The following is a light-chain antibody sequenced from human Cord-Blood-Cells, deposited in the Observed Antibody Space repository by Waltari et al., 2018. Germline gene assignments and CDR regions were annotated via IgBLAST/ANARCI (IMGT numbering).Light chain of an antibody. CDR2: DVS. CDR3: SSYTSSSTSWV. Sequence: QSALTQPASVSGSPGQSITISCTATSSDVGGYNYVSWYQQHPGKAPKLIIYDVSNRPSGVSNRFSGSKSGNTASMTISGLQAEDEADYYCSSYTSSSTSWVFGGGTKLTVL. J-gene: IGLJ3*02. CDR1: SSDVGGYNY. V-gene: IGLV2-14*03.